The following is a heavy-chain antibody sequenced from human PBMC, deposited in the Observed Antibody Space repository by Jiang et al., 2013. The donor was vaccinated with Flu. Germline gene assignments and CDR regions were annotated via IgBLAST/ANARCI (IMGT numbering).Heavy chain of an antibody. V-gene: IGHV1-3*04. Sequence: SGAEVKKPGASVKISCKASGYTFTNYAIHWVRQAPGQRLEWMGWINTGNANRKYSQKFQGRVTITGDTSASTVYMELSSLISEDTAVYYCAREVTPAAVSFFDLWGRGTLVTVSS. J-gene: IGHJ2*01. CDR2: INTGNANR. D-gene: IGHD6-13*01. CDR1: GYTFTNYA. CDR3: AREVTPAAVSFFDL.